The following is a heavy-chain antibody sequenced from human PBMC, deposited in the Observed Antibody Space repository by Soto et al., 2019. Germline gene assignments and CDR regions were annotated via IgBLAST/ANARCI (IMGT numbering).Heavy chain of an antibody. CDR2: INHVGGT. J-gene: IGHJ5*02. D-gene: IGHD3-16*01. V-gene: IGHV4-34*01. CDR1: SGFLTESY. CDR3: VRIRYQLPSSVLWLDP. Sequence: SETLSLTCAVYSGFLTESYRTWIRQPPGKGLEWIGEINHVGGTNYNPSLKSRVTMSVDTSQNQFSLRLISVTAADTAMYFCVRIRYQLPSSVLWLDPWGQGTPVTVSS.